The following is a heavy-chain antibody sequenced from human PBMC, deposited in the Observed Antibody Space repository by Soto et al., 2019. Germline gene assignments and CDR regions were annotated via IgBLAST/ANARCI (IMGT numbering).Heavy chain of an antibody. D-gene: IGHD2-2*01. CDR3: ARDRLRSIVLVPAPTGGMDV. CDR2: IWYDGSNK. Sequence: GGSLRLSCAASGFTFSSYGMHWVRQAPGKGLEWVAVIWYDGSNKYYADSVKGRFTISRDNSKNTLYLQMNSLRAEDTAVYYCARDRLRSIVLVPAPTGGMDVWGQGPTVTVSS. CDR1: GFTFSSYG. J-gene: IGHJ6*02. V-gene: IGHV3-33*01.